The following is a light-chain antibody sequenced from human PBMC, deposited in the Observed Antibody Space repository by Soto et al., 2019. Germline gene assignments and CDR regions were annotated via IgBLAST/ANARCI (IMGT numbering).Light chain of an antibody. CDR2: SNN. CDR3: AAWDDSLNGLYV. V-gene: IGLV1-44*01. CDR1: SSNIGSNT. J-gene: IGLJ1*01. Sequence: QLVLTQPPSASGTPGQRVTISCSGSSSNIGSNTVNWYRQLPGTAPKLLIYSNNQRPSGVPDRFSGSKSGTSASLAISGLQSEDEADYYCAAWDDSLNGLYVFGTGTKLTVL.